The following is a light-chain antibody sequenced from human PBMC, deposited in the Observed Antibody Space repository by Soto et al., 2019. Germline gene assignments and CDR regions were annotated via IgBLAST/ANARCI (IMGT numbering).Light chain of an antibody. V-gene: IGKV1-39*01. J-gene: IGKJ4*01. CDR1: QSISSY. Sequence: DIQMTQSPSSLSVSVGDRVTITCRASQSISSYLNWYQQKPGKAPKLLIYAASSLQSGVPSRFSGSGSGTDFTLTISCLQSEDFATYYCQQYYSYPLTFGGGTKVDIK. CDR2: AAS. CDR3: QQYYSYPLT.